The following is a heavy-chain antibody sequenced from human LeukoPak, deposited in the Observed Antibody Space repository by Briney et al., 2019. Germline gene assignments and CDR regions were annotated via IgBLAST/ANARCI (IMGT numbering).Heavy chain of an antibody. CDR2: ISYDGSNK. CDR3: AKDLYYYDSGGQTPYYYYYGMDV. CDR1: GFTFSSYG. V-gene: IGHV3-30*18. Sequence: TGGSLRLSCAASGFTFSSYGMHWVRQAPGKGLEWVAVISYDGSNKYYADSVKGRFAISRDNPKNTLYLQMNSLRAEDTAVYYCAKDLYYYDSGGQTPYYYYYGMDVWGQGTTVTVSS. J-gene: IGHJ6*02. D-gene: IGHD3-22*01.